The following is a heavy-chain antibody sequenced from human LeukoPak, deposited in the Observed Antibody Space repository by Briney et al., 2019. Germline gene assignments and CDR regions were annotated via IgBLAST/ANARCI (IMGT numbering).Heavy chain of an antibody. J-gene: IGHJ4*02. CDR1: GGSISSGDYY. CDR2: IYYSGST. CDR3: ARAVVVPAAILFDY. D-gene: IGHD2-2*01. Sequence: PSETLSLTRTVSGGSISSGDYYWSWIRQPPGKGLEWIGYIYYSGSTYYNPSLKSRVTISVDTSKNQSSLKLSSVTAADTAVYYCARAVVVPAAILFDYWGQGTLVTVSS. V-gene: IGHV4-30-4*01.